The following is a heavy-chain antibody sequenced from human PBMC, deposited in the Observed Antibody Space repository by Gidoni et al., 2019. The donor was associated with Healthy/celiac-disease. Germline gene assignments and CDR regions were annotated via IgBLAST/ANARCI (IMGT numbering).Heavy chain of an antibody. V-gene: IGHV1-69*06. D-gene: IGHD3-10*01. CDR2: IIPIFGTA. CDR1: GGTFSSYA. Sequence: QVQLVQSGAEVKKPGSSVKVSCKASGGTFSSYAISWVRQAPGQGLEWMGGIIPIFGTANYAQKFQGRVTITADKSTSTAYMELSSLRSEDTAVYYCASVFLTDKGEYYYYGMDVWGQGTTVTVSS. J-gene: IGHJ6*02. CDR3: ASVFLTDKGEYYYYGMDV.